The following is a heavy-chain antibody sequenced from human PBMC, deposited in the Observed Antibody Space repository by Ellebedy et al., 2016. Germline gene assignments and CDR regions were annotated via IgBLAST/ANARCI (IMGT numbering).Heavy chain of an antibody. CDR2: IRSKARNYAT. CDR3: RHGHYSDY. CDR1: GFSFSDSG. Sequence: GESLKISXAASGFSFSDSGMFWVRQASGKGLEWIGQIRSKARNYATVYDASVKGRFSISRDDSKNTAYLQMNSLRAEDTAVYYCRHGHYSDYWGQGTLVTVSS. J-gene: IGHJ4*02. V-gene: IGHV3-73*01.